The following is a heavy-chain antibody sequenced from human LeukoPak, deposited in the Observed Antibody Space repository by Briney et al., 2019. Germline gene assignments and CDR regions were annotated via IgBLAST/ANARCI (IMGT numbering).Heavy chain of an antibody. V-gene: IGHV1-2*02. Sequence: ASVKVSCKASGYTFTGYYMHWVRQAPGQGLEWMGWINPNSGGTNYAQKFQGRVTMTRDTSISTAYMELSRLRSDDTAVYYCARYCSSTSCYSRRGMDVWGRGTTVTVSS. J-gene: IGHJ6*02. CDR1: GYTFTGYY. CDR3: ARYCSSTSCYSRRGMDV. CDR2: INPNSGGT. D-gene: IGHD2-2*01.